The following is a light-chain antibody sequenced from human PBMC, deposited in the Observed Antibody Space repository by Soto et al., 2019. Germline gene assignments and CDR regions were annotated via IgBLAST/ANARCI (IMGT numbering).Light chain of an antibody. V-gene: IGLV1-40*01. CDR1: SSNIGAGYD. J-gene: IGLJ1*01. Sequence: VLPESTSASGAPGQRVNISCAGNSSNIGAGYDVHWYKQLPGTAPKVLIYGNDNRPLGVPDRFSGSKSGTSGSLVISGLQAEDEADYYCQSYDSSLSLFVFGSGTKVTVL. CDR3: QSYDSSLSLFV. CDR2: GND.